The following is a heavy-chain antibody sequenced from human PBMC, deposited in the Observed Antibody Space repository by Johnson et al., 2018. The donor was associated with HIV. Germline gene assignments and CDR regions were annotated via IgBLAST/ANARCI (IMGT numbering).Heavy chain of an antibody. CDR1: GFTFSGSA. V-gene: IGHV3-73*01. J-gene: IGHJ3*02. CDR2: IRRKANSYAT. CDR3: TTDPIAAAGPDAFDI. D-gene: IGHD6-13*01. Sequence: VQLVESGGDLVEPGGSLKLSCAASGFTFSGSAMHWVRQASGKGLEWVGRIRRKANSYATAYAASVKGRFTISRDDSKNTAYLQMNSLKTEDTAVYYCTTDPIAAAGPDAFDIWGQGTVVTVSS.